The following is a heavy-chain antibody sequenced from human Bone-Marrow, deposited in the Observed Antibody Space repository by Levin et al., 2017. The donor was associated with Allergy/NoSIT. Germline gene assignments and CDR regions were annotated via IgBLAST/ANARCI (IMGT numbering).Heavy chain of an antibody. CDR1: GFSLSTSGLG. CDR2: IYWDDEK. V-gene: IGHV2-5*02. D-gene: IGHD6-13*01. J-gene: IGHJ6*03. Sequence: SGPTLVKPTQTLTLTCTFSGFSLSTSGLGVGWIRQPPGKALEWLALIYWDDEKRYSPSLKSRLTITQDTSKNQVVLTMTNMDPVDTGTYYCAHMFSSRWYSTIWYEYYYMDVWGKGTTVTVSS. CDR3: AHMFSSRWYSTIWYEYYYMDV.